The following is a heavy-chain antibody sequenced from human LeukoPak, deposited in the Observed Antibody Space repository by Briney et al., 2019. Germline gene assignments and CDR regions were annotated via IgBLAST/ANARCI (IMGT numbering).Heavy chain of an antibody. D-gene: IGHD3-10*01. J-gene: IGHJ6*02. CDR3: AKDRGTYYGSGNYYYGMDV. Sequence: GGSLRLSCAASGFTFSSYGMHWVRQAPGKGLEWVAVISYDGSNKYYADSVKGRFTISRDNSKNTLYLQMNSLRAEDTAVYYCAKDRGTYYGSGNYYYGMDVWGQGTTVTVSS. CDR1: GFTFSSYG. CDR2: ISYDGSNK. V-gene: IGHV3-30*18.